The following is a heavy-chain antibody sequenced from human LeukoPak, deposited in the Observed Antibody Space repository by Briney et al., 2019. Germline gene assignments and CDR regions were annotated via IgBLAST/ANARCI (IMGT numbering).Heavy chain of an antibody. J-gene: IGHJ4*02. V-gene: IGHV1-2*02. CDR2: INPNSGGT. CDR1: GYTFTGYC. D-gene: IGHD2-2*01. CDR3: ARDQYCTSTSCYPYFDY. Sequence: ASVKVSCKASGYTFTGYCMHWVRQAPGQGLEWMGSINPNSGGTNYAQKFHGRVTMTRDTSISTAYMELSSLRSDDTAVYYCARDQYCTSTSCYPYFDYWGQGTLVTVSS.